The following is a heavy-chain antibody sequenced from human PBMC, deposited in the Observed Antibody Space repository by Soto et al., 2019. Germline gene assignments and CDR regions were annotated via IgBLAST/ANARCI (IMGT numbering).Heavy chain of an antibody. J-gene: IGHJ6*02. V-gene: IGHV3-30*03. CDR2: ISYDGSNK. CDR1: GCTFSSYG. D-gene: IGHD6-13*01. CDR3: ARSSSWYYYYYGMDV. Sequence: QVQLVESGGGVVQPGRSLRLSCAASGCTFSSYGMHWVRQAPGKGLEWVAVISYDGSNKYYADSVKGRFTISRDNSKNTLYLQMNSLRAEHTAVYYCARSSSWYYYYYGMDVWGQGTTVTVSS.